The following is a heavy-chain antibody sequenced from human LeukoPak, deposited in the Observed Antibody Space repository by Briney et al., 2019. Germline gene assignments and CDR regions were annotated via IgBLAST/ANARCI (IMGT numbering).Heavy chain of an antibody. Sequence: GESLKISCKGSGYNFANSWIAWVRQMPGRGLEWMGIIYPGDSDTRYSPSFQGQVTTSADKSISTAYLQWTSLQASDTAMYYCARQKSRVAPADYWGQGTLVTVSS. CDR2: IYPGDSDT. CDR3: ARQKSRVAPADY. D-gene: IGHD2-2*01. J-gene: IGHJ4*02. V-gene: IGHV5-51*01. CDR1: GYNFANSW.